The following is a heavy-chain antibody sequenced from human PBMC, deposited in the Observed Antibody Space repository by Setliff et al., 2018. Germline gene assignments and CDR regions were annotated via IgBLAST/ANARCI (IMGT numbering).Heavy chain of an antibody. V-gene: IGHV3-33*08. D-gene: IGHD3-3*01. CDR2: IWYDGSNK. J-gene: IGHJ4*02. CDR1: GFTFSSYA. CDR3: ARAFYYDFWTFDY. Sequence: LSLSCAASGFTFSSYAMSWVRQAPGKGLEWVAVIWYDGSNKYYADSVKGRFTISRDNSKNTLSLQMNSLRAEDTAVYYCARAFYYDFWTFDYWGQGTLVTVSS.